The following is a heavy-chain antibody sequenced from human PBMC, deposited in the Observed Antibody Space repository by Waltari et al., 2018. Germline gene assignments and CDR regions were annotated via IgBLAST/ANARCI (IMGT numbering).Heavy chain of an antibody. D-gene: IGHD7-27*01. CDR3: ATWTGGSLGAFDN. V-gene: IGHV3-53*01. J-gene: IGHJ3*02. CDR1: GFTVSNNY. Sequence: EVQLVESGGGLIQPGGSLRLSCEVSGFTVSNNYIGWVRQAPGKGREWVAVSDSGGDTYDADAVRGRFTISRDNSKNTLYLQMNSLRVEDTALYYCATWTGGSLGAFDNWGQGTMVTVSS. CDR2: SDSGGDT.